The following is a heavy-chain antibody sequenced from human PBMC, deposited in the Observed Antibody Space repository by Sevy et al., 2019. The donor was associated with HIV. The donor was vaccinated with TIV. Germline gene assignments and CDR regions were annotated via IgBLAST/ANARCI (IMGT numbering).Heavy chain of an antibody. CDR1: GFTFSSYS. D-gene: IGHD2-15*01. J-gene: IGHJ3*02. CDR3: AKDPLSTLFDASDI. Sequence: GGSLRLSCAASGFTFSSYSMNWVRQAPGKGLEWVSFISGLSNYIYYADSVKGRFTISRDNAKNSVYLQMNSLRAEDMDLYYCAKDPLSTLFDASDIWGQGTMVTVSS. V-gene: IGHV3-21*01. CDR2: ISGLSNYI.